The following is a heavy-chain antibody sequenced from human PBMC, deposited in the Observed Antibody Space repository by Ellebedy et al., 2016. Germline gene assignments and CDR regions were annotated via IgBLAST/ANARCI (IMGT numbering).Heavy chain of an antibody. Sequence: GESLKISXATSGFTFSRYAMAWVRQAPGKGLEWVANINQDGSEKHYVDSVKGRFTISRDNAKNSLYLQMDSLRDEDTAVYHCAGAIDYWGQGTLVSVSS. CDR2: INQDGSEK. CDR3: AGAIDY. CDR1: GFTFSRYA. D-gene: IGHD4/OR15-4a*01. J-gene: IGHJ4*02. V-gene: IGHV3-7*01.